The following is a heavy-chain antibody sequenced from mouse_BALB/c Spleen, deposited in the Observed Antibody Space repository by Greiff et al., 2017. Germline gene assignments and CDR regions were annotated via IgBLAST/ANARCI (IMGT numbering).Heavy chain of an antibody. D-gene: IGHD2-1*01. CDR2: INPYNDGT. J-gene: IGHJ3*01. CDR3: ARKEGLYYGNPFAY. CDR1: GYTFTSYV. V-gene: IGHV1-14*01. Sequence: VQLKESGPELVKPGASVKMSCKASGYTFTSYVMHWVKQKPGQGLEWIGYINPYNDGTKYNEKFKGKATLTSDKSSSTAYMELSSLTSEDSAVYYCARKEGLYYGNPFAYWGQGTLVTVSA.